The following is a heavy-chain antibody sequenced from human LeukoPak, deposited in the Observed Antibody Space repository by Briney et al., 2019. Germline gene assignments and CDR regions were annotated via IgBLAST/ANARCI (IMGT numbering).Heavy chain of an antibody. V-gene: IGHV3-21*01. J-gene: IGHJ5*02. Sequence: PGGSLRLSCAASGFIFSSYSMNWVRQAPGKGLEWVSSISSSSDYIYYADTVKGRFTISRDNSKNSLYLQMNSLRAEDTAVYYCAGAPYSFGVVITAWFDPWGQGTLVTVSS. CDR2: ISSSSDYI. CDR3: AGAPYSFGVVITAWFDP. CDR1: GFIFSSYS. D-gene: IGHD3-3*01.